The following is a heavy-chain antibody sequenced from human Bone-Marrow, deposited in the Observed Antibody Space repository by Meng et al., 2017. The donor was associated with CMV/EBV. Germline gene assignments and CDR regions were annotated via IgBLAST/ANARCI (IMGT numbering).Heavy chain of an antibody. Sequence: SVKVSCKASGYTFTSYYMHWVRQAPGQGLEWMGGIIPIFGTANYAQKFQGRVTITTDESTSTAYMELSSLRSEDTAVYYCARHSPSTQLGRFDYWGQGTLVTVSS. CDR2: IIPIFGTA. D-gene: IGHD6-6*01. J-gene: IGHJ4*02. CDR3: ARHSPSTQLGRFDY. CDR1: GYTFTSYY. V-gene: IGHV1-69*05.